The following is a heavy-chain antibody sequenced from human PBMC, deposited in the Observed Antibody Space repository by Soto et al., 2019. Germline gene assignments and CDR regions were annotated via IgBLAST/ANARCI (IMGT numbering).Heavy chain of an antibody. Sequence: GGSLRLSCAASGFTFSSYAMSWVRQAPGKGLEWVSAISGSGGSTYYADSVKGRFTISRDNSKNTLYLQMNSLRAEDTAIYYCAKDPRYYYDSSGYRFDYWGQGTLVTVSS. V-gene: IGHV3-23*01. CDR2: ISGSGGST. D-gene: IGHD3-22*01. J-gene: IGHJ4*02. CDR3: AKDPRYYYDSSGYRFDY. CDR1: GFTFSSYA.